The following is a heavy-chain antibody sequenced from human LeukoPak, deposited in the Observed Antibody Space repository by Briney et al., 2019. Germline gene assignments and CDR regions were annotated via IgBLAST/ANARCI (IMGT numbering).Heavy chain of an antibody. CDR3: ARVEYSSGFNAFDI. V-gene: IGHV4-39*01. Sequence: SETLSFTCTVSGGSISSSSYYWGWIRQPPGKGLEWIGSIYYSGSTYYNPSLKSRVTISVDTSKNQFSMKLSSVTAADTAVYYCARVEYSSGFNAFDIWGQGTMVTVSS. D-gene: IGHD6-19*01. J-gene: IGHJ3*02. CDR1: GGSISSSSYY. CDR2: IYYSGST.